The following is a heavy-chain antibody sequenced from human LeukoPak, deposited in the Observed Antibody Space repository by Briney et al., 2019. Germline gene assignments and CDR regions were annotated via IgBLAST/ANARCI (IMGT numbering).Heavy chain of an antibody. CDR1: GESFSDYY. V-gene: IGHV4-34*01. Sequence: SETLSLTCAVYGESFSDYYWIWIRQPPGKGLEWIGEINHSGSTNYNPTLKSRVTISVDTSKNQFSLKLSSVTAADTAVYYCAVGPEYYWGQGTLVTVSS. CDR2: INHSGST. D-gene: IGHD6-6*01. CDR3: AVGPEYY. J-gene: IGHJ4*02.